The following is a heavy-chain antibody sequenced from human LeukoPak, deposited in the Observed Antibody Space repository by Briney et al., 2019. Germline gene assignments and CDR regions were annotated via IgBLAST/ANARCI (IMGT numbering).Heavy chain of an antibody. J-gene: IGHJ4*02. Sequence: PSETLSLTCTVSGGSISRYYWSWIRQPPGKGLEWIGYTYYSGSTNYNPSLKSRVTISGDTSKNQVSLKLSSVTAADTAVYYCARQRGGVDAPSFDYWGQGTLSPSPQ. CDR3: ARQRGGVDAPSFDY. D-gene: IGHD3-16*01. V-gene: IGHV4-59*01. CDR1: GGSISRYY. CDR2: TYYSGST.